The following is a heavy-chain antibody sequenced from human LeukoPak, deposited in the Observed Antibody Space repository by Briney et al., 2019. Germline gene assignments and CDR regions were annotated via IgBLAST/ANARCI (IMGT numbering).Heavy chain of an antibody. D-gene: IGHD3-22*01. CDR3: ARDYYDSSASINWFDL. J-gene: IGHJ5*02. CDR1: GGSITSGIYY. CDR2: LYTDGST. V-gene: IGHV4-61*02. Sequence: KTSETLSLTCTVSGGSITSGIYYWGWIRQPAGKGLEWIGRLYTDGSTRYNPALKSRVTISVDKSKNQFSLKLSSVTAADTAVYYCARDYYDSSASINWFDLRGQGTLVTVSS.